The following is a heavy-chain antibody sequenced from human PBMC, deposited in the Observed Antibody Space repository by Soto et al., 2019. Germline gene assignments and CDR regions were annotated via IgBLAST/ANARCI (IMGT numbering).Heavy chain of an antibody. D-gene: IGHD6-13*01. J-gene: IGHJ6*03. V-gene: IGHV4-59*01. Sequence: QVQLQESGPGLVKPSETLSLTCTVSGGSISSYYWSWIRQPPGKGLEWIGYIYYSGSTNYNPSLKCRVTISVDTSKNQYSLKLSSVTAAYTAVYYCARGKKQLGYYYYYMDVWGKGTTVTVSS. CDR3: ARGKKQLGYYYYYMDV. CDR1: GGSISSYY. CDR2: IYYSGST.